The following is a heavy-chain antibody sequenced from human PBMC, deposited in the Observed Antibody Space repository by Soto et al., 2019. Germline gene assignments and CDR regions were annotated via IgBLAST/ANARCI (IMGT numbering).Heavy chain of an antibody. Sequence: QVQLVQSAGEVNKPGASVKVSCKASGYSFTSYGISWVRRAPGQGLEWMGWISPYNGHTQFVERFQGRVTMTTDTSTKTAYMELRNLRSDDTAHYYCARDLTIVPATHPRLENYGMDVWGQGTTVIVSS. CDR1: GYSFTSYG. CDR3: ARDLTIVPATHPRLENYGMDV. J-gene: IGHJ6*02. V-gene: IGHV1-18*01. D-gene: IGHD2-2*01. CDR2: ISPYNGHT.